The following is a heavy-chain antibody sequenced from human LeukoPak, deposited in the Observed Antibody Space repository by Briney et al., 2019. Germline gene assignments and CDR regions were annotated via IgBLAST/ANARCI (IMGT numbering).Heavy chain of an antibody. V-gene: IGHV3-20*04. CDR1: GFTFDDYG. D-gene: IGHD2-15*01. CDR3: AKLTLLGYCSGGSCYDRRVFDY. CDR2: INWNGGST. Sequence: GGSLRLSCAASGFTFDDYGMSWVRQAPGKGLEWVSGINWNGGSTGYADSVKGRFTISRDNSKNTLYLQMNSLRAEDTAVYYCAKLTLLGYCSGGSCYDRRVFDYWGQGTLVTVSS. J-gene: IGHJ4*02.